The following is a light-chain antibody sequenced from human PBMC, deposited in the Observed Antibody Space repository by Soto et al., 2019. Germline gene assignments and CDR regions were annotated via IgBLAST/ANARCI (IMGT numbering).Light chain of an antibody. CDR1: SSDVGRYNY. V-gene: IGLV2-14*03. J-gene: IGLJ2*01. CDR2: DVN. CDR3: CSYTGSKTRV. Sequence: QSVLTQPASVSGSPGQSITISCTGTSSDVGRYNYVSWYQQCPGKAPTLMIYDVNNRPSGVSNRFSGSKSGNTASLAISGREAEDEADYYCCSYTGSKTRVLGGGTKLTVL.